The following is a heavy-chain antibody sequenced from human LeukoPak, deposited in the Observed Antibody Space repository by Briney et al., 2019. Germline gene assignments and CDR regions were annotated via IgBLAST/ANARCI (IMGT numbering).Heavy chain of an antibody. Sequence: PSETLSLTCTVSGDSISSSSSYWGWIRQPPGKGLEWIGSIYYSGSTYYNPSLKSRVTISVDTSKNHFSLKLSSVTAADTAVYYCARGGPWFGVYFDYWGQGTLVTVSS. CDR2: IYYSGST. V-gene: IGHV4-39*07. D-gene: IGHD3-10*01. CDR3: ARGGPWFGVYFDY. J-gene: IGHJ4*02. CDR1: GDSISSSSSY.